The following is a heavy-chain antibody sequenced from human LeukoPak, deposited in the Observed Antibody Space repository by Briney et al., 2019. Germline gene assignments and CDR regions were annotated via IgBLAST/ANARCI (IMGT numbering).Heavy chain of an antibody. V-gene: IGHV3-11*04. CDR2: ISSSGSTI. CDR1: GFTFSDYY. D-gene: IGHD2-2*01. J-gene: IGHJ4*02. Sequence: KPGGSLRLSCAASGFTFSDYYMSWIRQAPGKGLEWVSYISSSGSTIYYADSVKGRFTISRDSAKNSLYLQMNSLRAEDTAVYYCARESSTSLTVDYWGQGTLVTVSS. CDR3: ARESSTSLTVDY.